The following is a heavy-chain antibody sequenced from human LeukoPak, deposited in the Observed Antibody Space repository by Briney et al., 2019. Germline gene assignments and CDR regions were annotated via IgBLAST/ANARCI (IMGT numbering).Heavy chain of an antibody. CDR2: MYYSGST. CDR3: ASFSKVYAIPLGDFDY. CDR1: GGSISSYY. J-gene: IGHJ4*02. V-gene: IGHV4-59*12. D-gene: IGHD2-8*01. Sequence: SETLSLTCTVSGGSISSYYWSWIRQPPGKGLEWIGYMYYSGSTNYNPSTNYNPSLKSRVTISVDKSKNQFSLKLSSVTAADTAVYYCASFSKVYAIPLGDFDYWGQGTLVTVSS.